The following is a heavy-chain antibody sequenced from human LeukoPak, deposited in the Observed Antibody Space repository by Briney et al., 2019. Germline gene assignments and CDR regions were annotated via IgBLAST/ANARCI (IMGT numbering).Heavy chain of an antibody. Sequence: ASVKVSCKASGYSFTSYDINWVRQAPGQGPEWMGWMSPRSGSTGYAQKFQGRVAITSDTSISTAYMELSRLTSDDTAVYYCARTPPNWGADYWGQGTLVTVSS. CDR2: MSPRSGST. V-gene: IGHV1-8*01. CDR3: ARTPPNWGADY. D-gene: IGHD7-27*01. J-gene: IGHJ4*02. CDR1: GYSFTSYD.